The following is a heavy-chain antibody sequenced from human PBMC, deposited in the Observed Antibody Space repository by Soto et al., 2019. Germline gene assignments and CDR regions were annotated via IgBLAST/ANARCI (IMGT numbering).Heavy chain of an antibody. J-gene: IGHJ6*02. CDR1: GYSISSGFY. V-gene: IGHV4-38-2*02. D-gene: IGHD4-17*01. CDR2: IYHSGST. Sequence: NHSETLSLTCTVSGYSISSGFYWGCIRQPPGKGLEWIGNIYHSGSTYYNPSLKSRVTISVDTSKNQFSLKLSSVTAADTAVYSCERAFYGDYAAYYYGMDVWGQGTTVTVYS. CDR3: ERAFYGDYAAYYYGMDV.